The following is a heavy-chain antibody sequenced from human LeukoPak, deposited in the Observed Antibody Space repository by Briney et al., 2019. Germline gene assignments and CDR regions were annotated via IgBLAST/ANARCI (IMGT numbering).Heavy chain of an antibody. Sequence: ASVKVSCKASGYTFTGYYMHWARQAPGQGLEWMGWISAYNGNTNYAQKLQGRVTMTTDTSTSTAYMELRSLRSDDTAVYYCARDQRGYSYGYYFDYWGQGTLVTVSS. CDR1: GYTFTGYY. CDR2: ISAYNGNT. V-gene: IGHV1-18*04. J-gene: IGHJ4*02. CDR3: ARDQRGYSYGYYFDY. D-gene: IGHD5-18*01.